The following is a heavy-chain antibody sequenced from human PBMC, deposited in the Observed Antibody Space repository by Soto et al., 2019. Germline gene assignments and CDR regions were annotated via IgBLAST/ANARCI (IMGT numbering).Heavy chain of an antibody. CDR3: ASIVPAAQTKYLDY. V-gene: IGHV3-23*01. D-gene: IGHD2-2*01. J-gene: IGHJ4*02. Sequence: GGSLRPFCQAPCFTFSSYAMRWGRQPPGKGLEWVSAISGSGGSTYYADSVKGRFTISRDNSKNTLYLQMNSLRAEDTAVYYCASIVPAAQTKYLDYWGQGTLVTVSS. CDR1: CFTFSSYA. CDR2: ISGSGGST.